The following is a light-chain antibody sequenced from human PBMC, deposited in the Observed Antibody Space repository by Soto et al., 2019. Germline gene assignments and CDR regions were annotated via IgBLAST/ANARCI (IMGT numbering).Light chain of an antibody. CDR1: QNILYKSKNKNY. Sequence: DIVLTPSPDSLGMSLGDRATINCKSRQNILYKSKNKNYLDWYQQKPGQPPKLLIYDASSLESGVPSRFSGSGSGTEFTLTISSLEPEDFAVYYCQQRSNWLWTFGQGTKVDIK. CDR2: DAS. J-gene: IGKJ1*01. V-gene: IGKV4-1*01. CDR3: QQRSNWLWT.